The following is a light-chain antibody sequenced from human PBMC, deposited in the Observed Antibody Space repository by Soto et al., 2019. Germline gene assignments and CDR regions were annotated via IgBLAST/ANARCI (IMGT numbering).Light chain of an antibody. CDR2: HTN. J-gene: IGLJ3*02. CDR3: VLYISGGTWV. V-gene: IGLV8-61*01. Sequence: QAVVTQEPSFSVSPGGTVTLTCGLNSGSVSTNYYPAWYQQTPGQAPRALIYHTNNRSSGVPDRFSGSILGNKAALTISGAQADDESDYYCVLYISGGTWVFGGGTKLTVL. CDR1: SGSVSTNYY.